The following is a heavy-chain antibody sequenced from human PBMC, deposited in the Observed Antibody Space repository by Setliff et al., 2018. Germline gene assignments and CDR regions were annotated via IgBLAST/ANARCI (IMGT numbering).Heavy chain of an antibody. CDR1: GYTFTSYY. CDR3: AREGGLQGATSYYYFYNYINV. V-gene: IGHV1-2*02. Sequence: ASVKVSCKASGYTFTSYYMHWVRQAPGQGLEWMGIINPKSGVTSYAQSFQGRIAMTRDTSINTVYMELNSLTSDDAAVYFCAREGGLQGATSYYYFYNYINVWGKGTKVTVSS. J-gene: IGHJ6*03. CDR2: INPKSGVT. D-gene: IGHD1-26*01.